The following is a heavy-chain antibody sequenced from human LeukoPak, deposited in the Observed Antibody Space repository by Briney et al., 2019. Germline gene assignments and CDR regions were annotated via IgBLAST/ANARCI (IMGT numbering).Heavy chain of an antibody. CDR2: IYCSGNT. CDR1: GGAISSIRYY. V-gene: IGHV4-39*01. Sequence: SETLSLTCTVSGGAISSIRYYWCWIRHPPGNGLEWIGSIYCSGNTYYTASLKSRVTFSVDTSKNQFSLRLSSVTATDTAVYYCARRLTTGYCSGGSCPYYFDHWGQGTLVTVSS. J-gene: IGHJ4*02. CDR3: ARRLTTGYCSGGSCPYYFDH. D-gene: IGHD2-15*01.